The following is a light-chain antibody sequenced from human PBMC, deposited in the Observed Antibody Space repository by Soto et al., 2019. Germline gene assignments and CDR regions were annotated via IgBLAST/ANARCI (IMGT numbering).Light chain of an antibody. J-gene: IGLJ1*01. CDR3: NSYASGNARV. CDR2: EVS. V-gene: IGLV2-14*01. Sequence: QSALTQPASVSGSPGQSITISCTGTSSDIGDYDYVSWYQQHPGKAPKLLISEVSNRPSGVSNRFSGSKSGNTASLTISGLQAEDEADYYCNSYASGNARVFGTGTNLTVL. CDR1: SSDIGDYDY.